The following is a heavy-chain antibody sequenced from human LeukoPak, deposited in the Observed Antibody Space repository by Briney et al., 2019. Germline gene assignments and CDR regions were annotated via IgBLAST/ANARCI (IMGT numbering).Heavy chain of an antibody. CDR1: GGSISSNY. V-gene: IGHV4-4*07. J-gene: IGHJ2*01. D-gene: IGHD4-11*01. Sequence: PSETLSLTCIVSGGSISSNYWSWIRQPAGKGLEWIGRIYSSGTTTYIPSLKSRVTMSGDTSKNQLSLRLTSVTAADTAVYYCARIHRRADSNYEDWYFDLWGRGTLVTVSS. CDR3: ARIHRRADSNYEDWYFDL. CDR2: IYSSGTT.